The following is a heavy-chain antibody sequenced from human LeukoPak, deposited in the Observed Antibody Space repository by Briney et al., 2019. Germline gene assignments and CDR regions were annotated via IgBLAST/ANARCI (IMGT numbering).Heavy chain of an antibody. D-gene: IGHD2-2*01. CDR2: IWYDGSNK. J-gene: IGHJ4*02. V-gene: IGHV3-33*01. CDR1: GFTFSSYG. CDR3: ARDSGYCSSTSCPGLDY. Sequence: GRSLRLSCAASGFTFSSYGMHWVRQAPGKGLEWVAVIWYDGSNKYYADSVKGRFTISRDNSKNTLYLQMNSLRAEDTAVYYCARDSGYCSSTSCPGLDYWGQGTLVTVSS.